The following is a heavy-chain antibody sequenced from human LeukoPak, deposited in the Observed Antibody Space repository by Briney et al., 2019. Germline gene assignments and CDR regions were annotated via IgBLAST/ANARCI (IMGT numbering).Heavy chain of an antibody. J-gene: IGHJ5*02. V-gene: IGHV4-59*12. Sequence: SETLSLTCTVSGSMYNYYWSWIRQPPGKGLEWIGYIHYNRITNYSPSLKSRVTMSVDTSKNQFSLKLSSVTAADTAVYYCARDHAANWFDPWGQGTLVTVSS. CDR1: GSMYNYY. CDR2: IHYNRIT. CDR3: ARDHAANWFDP. D-gene: IGHD6-25*01.